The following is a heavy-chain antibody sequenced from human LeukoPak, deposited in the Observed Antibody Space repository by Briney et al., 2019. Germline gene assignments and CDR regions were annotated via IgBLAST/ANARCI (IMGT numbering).Heavy chain of an antibody. CDR2: IYSGGSA. CDR3: ARGGRGFLRYFDWLYAQTNGMDV. J-gene: IGHJ6*02. D-gene: IGHD3-9*01. Sequence: GGSLRLSCAASGFTVSSNYMNWVRQAPGKGLEWVSIIYSGGSAYYADSVEGRFTISRDNSKNTLYLQMNSLRAEDTAVYYCARGGRGFLRYFDWLYAQTNGMDVWGQGTTVTVSS. V-gene: IGHV3-53*01. CDR1: GFTVSSNY.